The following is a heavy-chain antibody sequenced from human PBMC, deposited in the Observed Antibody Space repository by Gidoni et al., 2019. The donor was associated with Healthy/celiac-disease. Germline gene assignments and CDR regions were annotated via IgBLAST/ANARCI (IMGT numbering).Heavy chain of an antibody. Sequence: QRVECGGGVVQPGRPSRPIGAAGGVSFGGWGLHWCRQAPGKGLEWVASICFGGSNTYYADSVKGRFTISRDNSKNSLYLQMNSLRAEDTAVYYCARGMATLDVIGGYYYCYWGQGTLVTVSS. CDR2: ICFGGSNT. J-gene: IGHJ4*02. V-gene: IGHV3-33*01. D-gene: IGHD3-22*01. CDR3: ARGMATLDVIGGYYYCY. CDR1: GVSFGGWG.